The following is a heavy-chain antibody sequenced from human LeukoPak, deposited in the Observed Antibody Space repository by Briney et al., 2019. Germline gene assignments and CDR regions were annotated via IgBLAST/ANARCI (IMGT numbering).Heavy chain of an antibody. CDR2: IKQDGSEK. V-gene: IGHV3-7*05. CDR1: GFTFSSYW. D-gene: IGHD6-6*01. Sequence: PGGSLRLSCAASGFTFSSYWMSWVRQAPGKGLEWGANIKQDGSEKYYVDSVKGRFTISRDNAKNSLYLQMNSLRAEDTAVYYCASFDSSSLSYYYYGMDVWGQGTTVTVSS. CDR3: ASFDSSSLSYYYYGMDV. J-gene: IGHJ6*02.